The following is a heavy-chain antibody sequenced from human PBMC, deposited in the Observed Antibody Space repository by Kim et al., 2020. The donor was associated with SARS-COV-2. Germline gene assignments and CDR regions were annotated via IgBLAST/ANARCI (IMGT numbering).Heavy chain of an antibody. CDR2: ISWNSGSI. Sequence: SLRLSCAASGFTFGDYAMHWVRQAPGKGLEWVSGISWNSGSIGYADSVKGRFTISRDNAKNSLYLQMNSLRAEDTALYYCAKDVSGYGYNLGAFDIWGQGTMVTVSS. J-gene: IGHJ3*02. V-gene: IGHV3-9*01. CDR1: GFTFGDYA. D-gene: IGHD5-18*01. CDR3: AKDVSGYGYNLGAFDI.